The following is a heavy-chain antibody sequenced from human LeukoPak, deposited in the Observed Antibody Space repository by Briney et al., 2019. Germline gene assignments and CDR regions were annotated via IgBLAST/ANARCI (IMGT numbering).Heavy chain of an antibody. CDR3: ARDHIQWLNTFDY. D-gene: IGHD6-19*01. CDR2: IKQDGSEK. CDR1: GFTFSSYW. Sequence: GGSLRLSCAASGFTFSSYWMSWVRQAPGKGLEWVANIKQDGSEKHYVDSVKGRFTISRDNAKNSLYLQMNSLRAEDTAVYYCARDHIQWLNTFDYWGQGTLVTVSS. J-gene: IGHJ4*02. V-gene: IGHV3-7*01.